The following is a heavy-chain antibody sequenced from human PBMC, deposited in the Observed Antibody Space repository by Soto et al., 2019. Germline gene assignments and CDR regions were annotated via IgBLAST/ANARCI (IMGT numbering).Heavy chain of an antibody. D-gene: IGHD6-6*01. CDR3: ARSMYSTSAQLYYGMDV. CDR1: GGSFRNYY. V-gene: IGHV4-34*01. CDR2: VNHSGEA. J-gene: IGHJ6*02. Sequence: SETLSLTCGVYGGSFRNYYWIWVRQPPGKGLEWIGEVNHSGEATYNPSLQSRVSISLDTSNNHFSLKMTSVTAADTAVYYCARSMYSTSAQLYYGMDVWGQGTTVTVSS.